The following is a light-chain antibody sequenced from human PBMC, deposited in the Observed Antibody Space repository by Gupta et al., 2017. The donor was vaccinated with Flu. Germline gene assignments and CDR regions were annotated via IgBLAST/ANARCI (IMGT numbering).Light chain of an antibody. CDR2: GAS. CDR3: QQYGSSPYT. Sequence: ESATLSCRASQSVSSSYLAWYQQKPGQAPRLLIYGASSRATGIPDRFSGSGSGTDFTLTISRLEPEDFAVYYCQQYGSSPYTFGQGTKLEIK. V-gene: IGKV3-20*01. J-gene: IGKJ2*01. CDR1: QSVSSSY.